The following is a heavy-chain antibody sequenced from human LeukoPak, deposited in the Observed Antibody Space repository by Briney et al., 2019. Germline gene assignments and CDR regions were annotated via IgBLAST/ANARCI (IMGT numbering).Heavy chain of an antibody. CDR1: GFTFSSYW. J-gene: IGHJ6*02. CDR2: INHSGST. CDR3: ARGTYYDFWSGRKPSADYYGMDV. Sequence: GSLRLSCAASGFTFSSYWMSWIRQPPGKGLEWIGEINHSGSTNYNPSLKSRVTISVDTSKNQFSLKLSSVTAADTAVYYCARGTYYDFWSGRKPSADYYGMDVWGQGTTVTVSS. V-gene: IGHV4-34*01. D-gene: IGHD3-3*01.